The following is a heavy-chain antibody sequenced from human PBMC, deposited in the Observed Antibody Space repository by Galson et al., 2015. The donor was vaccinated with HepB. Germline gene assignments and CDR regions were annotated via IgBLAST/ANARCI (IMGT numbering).Heavy chain of an antibody. Sequence: CAASGFTFSSYAMHWVRQAPGKGLEWVAVISYDGSNKYYADSVKGRFTISRDNSKNTLYLQMNSLRAEDTAVYYCARGTILWGQGTLVTVSS. J-gene: IGHJ4*02. CDR1: GFTFSSYA. CDR3: ARGTIL. V-gene: IGHV3-30-3*01. D-gene: IGHD3-3*01. CDR2: ISYDGSNK.